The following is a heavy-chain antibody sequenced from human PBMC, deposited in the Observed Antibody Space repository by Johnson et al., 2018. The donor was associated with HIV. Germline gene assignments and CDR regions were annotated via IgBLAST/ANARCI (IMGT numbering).Heavy chain of an antibody. J-gene: IGHJ3*02. CDR2: IGSAGDT. D-gene: IGHD3-3*01. CDR3: AKDSGATARSGAFDI. V-gene: IGHV3-13*01. Sequence: VQLVESGGGLVQPGGSLRLSCAASGFTFSSYDMHWVRQATGKGLEWVSTIGSAGDTYYPGSVKGRFTISRENAKNTLYLQMNSLRAEDTAVYYCAKDSGATARSGAFDIWGQGTMVTVSS. CDR1: GFTFSSYD.